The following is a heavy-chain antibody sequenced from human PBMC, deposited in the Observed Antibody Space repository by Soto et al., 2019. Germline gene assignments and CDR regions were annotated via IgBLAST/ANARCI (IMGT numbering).Heavy chain of an antibody. V-gene: IGHV3-30*18. J-gene: IGHJ4*02. D-gene: IGHD3-3*01. CDR3: AKAVGSSKLFGS. CDR1: GFTFTSYA. CDR2: ISHDGRDK. Sequence: GGSLRLSCAASGFTFTSYAMHWVRQAPGKGLEWLALISHDGRDKYYGDSVKGRFTISRDTSKNTVYLEADSLRAEDTAVYFCAKAVGSSKLFGSCGKGTLVTV.